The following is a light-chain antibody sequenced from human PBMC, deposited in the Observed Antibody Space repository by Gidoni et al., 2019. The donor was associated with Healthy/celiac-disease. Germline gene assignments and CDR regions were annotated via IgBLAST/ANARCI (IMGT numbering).Light chain of an antibody. Sequence: HTIPITCTGTRSDVDGYNYVSWYQQHPGKAPKLMIYEVSNRPSGVSNRFSGSKSGNTASLTISGLQAEDEANYYCSSYTSSSTRVFGGGTKLTVL. J-gene: IGLJ2*01. CDR1: RSDVDGYNY. V-gene: IGLV2-14*01. CDR3: SSYTSSSTRV. CDR2: EVS.